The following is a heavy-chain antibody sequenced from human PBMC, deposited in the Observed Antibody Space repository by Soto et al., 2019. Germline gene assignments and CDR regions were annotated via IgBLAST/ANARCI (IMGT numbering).Heavy chain of an antibody. D-gene: IGHD6-13*01. V-gene: IGHV4-30-2*01. Sequence: TLSLTCAVSGFSISSGGYSWGWIGQPPGQGLEWIVYSSRSGSTYYNPSLKSPVTISVDRSKTQFSLKLSSVTAADKAVYYCARDKHSSSWYDYWGQGTLVTVSS. CDR1: GFSISSGGYS. J-gene: IGHJ4*02. CDR3: ARDKHSSSWYDY. CDR2: SSRSGST.